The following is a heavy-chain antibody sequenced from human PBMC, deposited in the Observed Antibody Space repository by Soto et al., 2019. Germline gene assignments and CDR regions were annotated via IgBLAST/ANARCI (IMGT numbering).Heavy chain of an antibody. CDR3: ARHHTAIDYYYYYGMDV. CDR2: IDPSDSYT. V-gene: IGHV5-10-1*01. Sequence: GESLKISCKGSGYSFTSYWISWVRQMPGKGLEWMGRIDPSDSYTNYSPSFQGHVTISADKSITTAYLQWSSLKASDTAMYYWARHHTAIDYYYYYGMDVWGQGTTVTVSS. CDR1: GYSFTSYW. J-gene: IGHJ6*02. D-gene: IGHD5-18*01.